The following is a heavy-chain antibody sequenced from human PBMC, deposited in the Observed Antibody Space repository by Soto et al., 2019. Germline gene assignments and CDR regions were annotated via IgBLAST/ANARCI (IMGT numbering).Heavy chain of an antibody. J-gene: IGHJ4*02. CDR2: ISDRGDST. V-gene: IGHV3-23*01. CDR1: GFTFSTYG. Sequence: EVQLLESGGNLVQPGGSLRLSCAASGFTFSTYGMTWVRQAPGKGLEWVSSISDRGDSTYYADSVKGRFTISRDNSKNTLFLQMNSLTAEDTAVYYCAKDHAWARRVTPRFDYWRQGALVTVSS. D-gene: IGHD2-15*01. CDR3: AKDHAWARRVTPRFDY.